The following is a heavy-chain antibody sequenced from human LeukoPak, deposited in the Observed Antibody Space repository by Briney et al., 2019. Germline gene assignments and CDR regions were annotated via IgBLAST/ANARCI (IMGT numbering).Heavy chain of an antibody. V-gene: IGHV3-48*03. CDR1: GFSYGCYE. D-gene: IGHD5-24*01. CDR3: AREDGDAFDI. CDR2: IGSSGGSR. J-gene: IGHJ3*02. Sequence: GRCVRLFCADCGFSYGCYEMEWLRRAQGKGLEWVSYIGSSGGSRYYADSVKGRFTSSRDNAKNSLYLQMNSLRVEDTAVYYCAREDGDAFDIWGQGTVVSVSS.